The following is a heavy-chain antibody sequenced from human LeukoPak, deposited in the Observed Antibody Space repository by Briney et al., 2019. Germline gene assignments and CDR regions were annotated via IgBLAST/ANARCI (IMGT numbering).Heavy chain of an antibody. D-gene: IGHD3-10*01. CDR2: INHSGST. Sequence: SETLSLTCAVYGGSFSGYYWSWIRQPPGKGLEWIGEINHSGSTNYNPSLKSRVTISVDTSKNQFSPKLSSVTAADTAVYYCARDREAASGLFDYWGQGTLVTVSS. CDR3: ARDREAASGLFDY. V-gene: IGHV4-34*01. J-gene: IGHJ4*02. CDR1: GGSFSGYY.